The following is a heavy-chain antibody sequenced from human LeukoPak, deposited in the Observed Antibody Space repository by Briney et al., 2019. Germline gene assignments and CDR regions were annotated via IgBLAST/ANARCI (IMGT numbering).Heavy chain of an antibody. CDR1: GFTFSTCA. V-gene: IGHV3-23*01. CDR3: ATNYDFWGGYYH. D-gene: IGHD3-3*01. J-gene: IGHJ5*02. CDR2: ISGSGGST. Sequence: GGSLRLSCAASGFTFSTCAMSWVRQAPGKGLEWVSAISGSGGSTYYADSVKGHFTISRDNSKNTLYLQMNSLRAEDTAVYYCATNYDFWGGYYHWGQGTLVTVSS.